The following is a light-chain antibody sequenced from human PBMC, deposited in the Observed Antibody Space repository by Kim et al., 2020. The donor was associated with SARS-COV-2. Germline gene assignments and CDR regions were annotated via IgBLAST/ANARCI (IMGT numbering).Light chain of an antibody. CDR1: QRINSNS. V-gene: IGKV3-20*01. J-gene: IGKJ2*03. CDR3: HQYIRSPYS. CDR2: DAS. Sequence: LSPGQRATISCRTNQRINSNSFAWYQHKPGQSPRLLIRDASHRATGIPDRFSGSGSGTDFTLTISRLGPEDFSVYSCHQYIRSPYSFGQGTKLEI.